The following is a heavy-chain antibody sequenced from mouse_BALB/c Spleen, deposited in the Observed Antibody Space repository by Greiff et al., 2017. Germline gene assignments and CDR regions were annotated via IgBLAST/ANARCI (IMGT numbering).Heavy chain of an antibody. J-gene: IGHJ1*01. V-gene: IGHV2-9*02. CDR2: IWAGGST. D-gene: IGHD1-1*02. Sequence: VNVVESGPGLVAPSQSLSITCTVSGFSLTSYGVHWVRQPPGKGLEWLGVIWAGGSTNYNPALMSRLSISKDNSKSQVFLKMNSLQTDDTAMYYCARLGYYGWYFDVWGAGTTVTVSS. CDR1: GFSLTSYG. CDR3: ARLGYYGWYFDV.